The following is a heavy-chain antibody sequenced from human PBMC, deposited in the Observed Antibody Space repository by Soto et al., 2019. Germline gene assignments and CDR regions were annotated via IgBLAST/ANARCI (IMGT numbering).Heavy chain of an antibody. Sequence: ASAKVSCKASGYTFTSYDINWVRQATVQGLEWMGWMNPNSGNTGYAQKFQGRVTMTRNTSISTSYMELSSLRSEDTAVYYCARAGYSYGHNYYYYGMDVWGQGTTVNVSS. CDR2: MNPNSGNT. J-gene: IGHJ6*02. D-gene: IGHD5-18*01. CDR1: GYTFTSYD. V-gene: IGHV1-8*01. CDR3: ARAGYSYGHNYYYYGMDV.